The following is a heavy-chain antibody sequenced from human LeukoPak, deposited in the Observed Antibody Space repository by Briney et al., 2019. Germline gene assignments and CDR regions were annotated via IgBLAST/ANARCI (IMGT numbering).Heavy chain of an antibody. V-gene: IGHV1-2*02. J-gene: IGHJ4*02. CDR3: ASPKRGSSGKFDY. D-gene: IGHD6-19*01. CDR2: INPNSGGT. Sequence: PSASVKVSCKASGGTFSSYAISWVRQAPGQGLEWMGWINPNSGGTNYAQKFQGRVTMTRDTSISTAYMELSRLRSDDTAVYYCASPKRGSSGKFDYWGQGTLVTVSS. CDR1: GGTFSSYA.